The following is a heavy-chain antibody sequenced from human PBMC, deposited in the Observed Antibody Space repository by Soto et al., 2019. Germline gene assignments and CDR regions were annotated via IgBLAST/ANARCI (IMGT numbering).Heavy chain of an antibody. D-gene: IGHD3-9*01. J-gene: IGHJ6*02. CDR2: ISSNGGST. CDR3: ARAIWETYGMDV. Sequence: EVQLVESGGGLVQPGGSLRLSCAASGFTFSSYAMHWVRQAPGKGLEYVSVISSNGGSTYYANSVKGRFTISRDNSKNTLDLQMGSLRAEDMAVYYCARAIWETYGMDVWGQGTTVTVYS. V-gene: IGHV3-64*01. CDR1: GFTFSSYA.